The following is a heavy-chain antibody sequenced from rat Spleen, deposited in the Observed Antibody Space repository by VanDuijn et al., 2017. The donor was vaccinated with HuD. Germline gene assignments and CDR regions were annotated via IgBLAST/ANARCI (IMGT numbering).Heavy chain of an antibody. CDR2: INSAGRT. D-gene: IGHD1-3*01. V-gene: IGHV3-3*01. J-gene: IGHJ4*01. CDR3: AKTTVAYYYVMDA. CDR1: GYSITSSYR. Sequence: EVQLQESGPGLVKPSQSLSLTCSVTGYSITSSYRWNWSRKFPGNKLEWMGYINSAGRTNYNPSLKSRIYITRDTSKNQFFLQVNSVTTEDTATYYCAKTTVAYYYVMDAWGQGASVTVSS.